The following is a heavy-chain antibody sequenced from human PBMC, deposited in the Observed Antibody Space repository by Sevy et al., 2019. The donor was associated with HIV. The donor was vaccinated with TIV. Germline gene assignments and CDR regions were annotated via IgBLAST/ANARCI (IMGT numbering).Heavy chain of an antibody. CDR1: GFSYSSYG. V-gene: IGHV3-30*02. Sequence: GGSLRLSCAASGFSYSSYGMHWVRQAPGKGLEWVAYIQYDGSNKDYADSVKGRFTISRDNSKNTLDLQMNSLRVEDTALYYCVKEGGGEGGDHWGQVTLVTVSS. J-gene: IGHJ4*02. D-gene: IGHD2-21*01. CDR2: IQYDGSNK. CDR3: VKEGGGEGGDH.